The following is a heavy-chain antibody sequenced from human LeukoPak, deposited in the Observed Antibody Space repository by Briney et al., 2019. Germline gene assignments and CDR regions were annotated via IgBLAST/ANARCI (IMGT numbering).Heavy chain of an antibody. J-gene: IGHJ4*02. CDR3: ARALFGDNTIDY. CDR2: IYYSGST. V-gene: IGHV4-59*01. D-gene: IGHD3-10*02. Sequence: SETLSLTCTVSGGSISSYYWSWIRQPPGKGLEWIGYIYYSGSTNYNPSLKSRVTISVNTSKNQFSLKLSSVTAADTAVYYCARALFGDNTIDYWGQGTLVTVSS. CDR1: GGSISSYY.